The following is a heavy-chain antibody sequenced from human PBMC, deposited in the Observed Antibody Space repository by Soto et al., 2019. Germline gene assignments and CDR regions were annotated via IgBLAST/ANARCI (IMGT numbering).Heavy chain of an antibody. V-gene: IGHV3-23*01. D-gene: IGHD6-13*01. CDR1: EGKCVGYG. J-gene: IGHJ4*02. CDR2: ISGSGGST. Sequence: RLWYRAAEGKCVGYGGSWVSKETGKGLEWVSAISGSGGSTYYADSVKGRFTISRDNSKNTLYLQMNSLRAEDTAVYYCAKVIGIAAAGTLSRSFDYWGQGTLVTVSS. CDR3: AKVIGIAAAGTLSRSFDY.